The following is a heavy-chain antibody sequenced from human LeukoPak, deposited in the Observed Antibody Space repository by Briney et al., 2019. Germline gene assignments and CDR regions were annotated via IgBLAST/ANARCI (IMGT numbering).Heavy chain of an antibody. CDR3: ARGGVAGTRFYYMDV. CDR1: GYTFTDYC. Sequence: ASVKVSCKASGYTFTDYCMHWVRQAPGQGLEWMGWINPNSGGTNYAQKFQGRVTMTRDTSISTAYMELSRLRSDDTAVYYCARGGVAGTRFYYMDVWGKGTTVTVSS. V-gene: IGHV1-2*02. D-gene: IGHD6-19*01. J-gene: IGHJ6*03. CDR2: INPNSGGT.